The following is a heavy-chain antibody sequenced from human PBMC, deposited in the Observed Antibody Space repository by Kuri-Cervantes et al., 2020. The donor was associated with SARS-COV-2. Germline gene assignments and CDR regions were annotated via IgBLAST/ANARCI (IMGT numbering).Heavy chain of an antibody. D-gene: IGHD5-12*01. V-gene: IGHV3-53*04. CDR2: IYSGGST. J-gene: IGHJ6*02. CDR3: ARDRRGYSGYDIHYGMDV. CDR1: GFTVSSNY. Sequence: GGSLRLSCAASGFTVSSNYMSWVRQAPGKGLEWVSVIYSGGSTYYADSVKGRFTISRHNSKNTLYLQMNSLRAEDTAVYYCARDRRGYSGYDIHYGMDVWGQGTTVTVSS.